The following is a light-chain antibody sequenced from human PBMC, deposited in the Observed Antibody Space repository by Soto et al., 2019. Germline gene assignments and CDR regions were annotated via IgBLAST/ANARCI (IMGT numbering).Light chain of an antibody. Sequence: ERVMTQSPATLSLSPWETATLSCMASQIVSGYIGWYHQKPGQAPRLLIYDASNRATGIPARFSGSGSGTDFTLTISSLEPEDFAVYYCQQRSNWPPITFGQGTRLEIK. V-gene: IGKV3-11*01. CDR1: QIVSGY. CDR2: DAS. J-gene: IGKJ5*01. CDR3: QQRSNWPPIT.